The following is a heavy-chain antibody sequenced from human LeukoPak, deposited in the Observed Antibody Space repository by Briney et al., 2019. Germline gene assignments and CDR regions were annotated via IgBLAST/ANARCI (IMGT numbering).Heavy chain of an antibody. D-gene: IGHD3-22*01. CDR2: FDPEDGET. V-gene: IGHV1-24*01. CDR1: GYTLTELS. Sequence: ASVKVSCKVSGYTLTELSMHWVRQAPGKGLEWMGGFDPEDGETIYAQKFQGRVTMTEDTSTDTAYMELSSLRSEGTAVYYCARSADSSGYPIRDAFDIWGQGTMVTVSP. CDR3: ARSADSSGYPIRDAFDI. J-gene: IGHJ3*02.